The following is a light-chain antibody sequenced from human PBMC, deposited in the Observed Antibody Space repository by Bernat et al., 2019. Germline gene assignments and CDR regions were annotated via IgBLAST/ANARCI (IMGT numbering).Light chain of an antibody. CDR3: QQANSCSRAIT. CDR1: QGISTW. Sequence: DIQMTQSPSSVSASVGDRVTITCRASQGISTWLAWYQQKPGKAPKLLIYAASTLHSGVPSRFSGSGSGTDFTLTISNLQPEDFATYYGQQANSCSRAITFGQGTRLEIK. V-gene: IGKV1-12*01. CDR2: AAS. J-gene: IGKJ5*01.